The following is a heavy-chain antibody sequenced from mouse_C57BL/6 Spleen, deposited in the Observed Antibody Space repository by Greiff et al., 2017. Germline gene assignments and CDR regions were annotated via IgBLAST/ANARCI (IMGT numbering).Heavy chain of an antibody. V-gene: IGHV5-16*01. J-gene: IGHJ4*01. CDR3: ARDGYYCPPGAMDY. Sequence: EVKVVESEGGLVQPGSSMKLSCTASGFTFSDYYMAWVRQVPEKGLEWVANINYDGSSTYYLDSLKSRFIISSDNAKNILYLQMSSLKSEDTATYYCARDGYYCPPGAMDYWGQVTSVTVSS. CDR2: INYDGSST. D-gene: IGHD2-3*01. CDR1: GFTFSDYY.